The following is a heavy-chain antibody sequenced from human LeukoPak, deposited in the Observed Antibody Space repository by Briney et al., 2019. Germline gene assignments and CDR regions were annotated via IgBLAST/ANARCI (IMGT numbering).Heavy chain of an antibody. CDR2: IYYSGST. J-gene: IGHJ4*02. D-gene: IGHD3-22*01. V-gene: IGHV4-39*01. CDR3: ARLHRVVTFFDY. Sequence: PSETLSLTCTVSGGSISSYYWGWIRQPPGKGLEWIGSIYYSGSTYYNPSLKSRVTISVDTSKNQFSLKLSSVTAADTAVYYCARLHRVVTFFDYWGQGTLVTVSS. CDR1: GGSISSYY.